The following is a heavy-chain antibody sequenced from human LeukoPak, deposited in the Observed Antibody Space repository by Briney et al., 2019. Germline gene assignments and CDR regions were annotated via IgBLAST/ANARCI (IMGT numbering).Heavy chain of an antibody. CDR1: GFTFSSYA. D-gene: IGHD6-13*01. CDR2: ISGSGGST. J-gene: IGHJ4*02. Sequence: GGSLRLSCAASGFTFSSYAMHWVRQAPGKGLEWVSAISGSGGSTYYADSVKGRFTISRDNSKNTLYLQMNSLRAEDTAVYYCAKSIAAARFSADYWGQGTLVTVSS. V-gene: IGHV3-23*01. CDR3: AKSIAAARFSADY.